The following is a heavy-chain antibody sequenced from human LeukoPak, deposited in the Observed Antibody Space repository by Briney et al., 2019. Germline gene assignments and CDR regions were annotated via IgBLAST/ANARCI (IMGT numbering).Heavy chain of an antibody. CDR1: GFTFSSCG. CDR2: IRYDGSNK. Sequence: PGGSLRLSCAASGFTFSSCGFHWVRQAPGKGLGWVAFIRYDGSNKYYADSVKGRFTISRDNSKNTLYLQMNSLRAEDTAVYYCASRFCSGGNCDESDYWGQGTLVSVSS. CDR3: ASRFCSGGNCDESDY. D-gene: IGHD2-15*01. J-gene: IGHJ4*02. V-gene: IGHV3-30*02.